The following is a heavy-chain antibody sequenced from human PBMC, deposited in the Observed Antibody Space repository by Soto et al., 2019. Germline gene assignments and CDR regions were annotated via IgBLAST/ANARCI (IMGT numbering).Heavy chain of an antibody. D-gene: IGHD3-3*01. V-gene: IGHV5-51*01. CDR1: GYSFTSYW. J-gene: IGHJ6*02. CDR3: ARQYYAPNNYSYYGMDV. Sequence: GESLKISCKGSGYSFTSYWIGWVRQMPGKGLEWMGIIYPGDSDTRYSPSFQGQVTISADKSISTAYLQWSSLKASDTAMYYCARQYYAPNNYSYYGMDVWCQGTTVTVSS. CDR2: IYPGDSDT.